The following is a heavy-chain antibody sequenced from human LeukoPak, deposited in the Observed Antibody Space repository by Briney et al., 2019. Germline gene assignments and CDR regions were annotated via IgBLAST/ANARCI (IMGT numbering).Heavy chain of an antibody. Sequence: IQPGGSLRLSCTVPGFTVSSNSMSWVRQAPGKGLEWVSFIYSDNTHYSDSVKGRFTISRDNSKNTLYLQMNSLRAEDTAVYYCARRAGAYSHPYDYWGQGTLVTVSS. CDR3: ARRAGAYSHPYDY. CDR1: GFTVSSNS. CDR2: IYSDNT. V-gene: IGHV3-53*01. D-gene: IGHD4/OR15-4a*01. J-gene: IGHJ4*02.